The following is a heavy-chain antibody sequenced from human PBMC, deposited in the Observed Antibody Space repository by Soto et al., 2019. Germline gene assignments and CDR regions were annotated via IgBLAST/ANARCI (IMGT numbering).Heavy chain of an antibody. CDR1: GYTFTSYA. D-gene: IGHD2-15*01. CDR3: ASEVVAATPHASVPYYYYGMDV. CDR2: INVGNGNT. J-gene: IGHJ6*02. Sequence: GASVKVSCKASGYTFTSYAMYWVRQAPGQRLEWMGWINVGNGNTKYSQKFQGRVTITRDTSASTAYMELSSLRSEDTAVYYCASEVVAATPHASVPYYYYGMDVWGQGTTVTAP. V-gene: IGHV1-3*01.